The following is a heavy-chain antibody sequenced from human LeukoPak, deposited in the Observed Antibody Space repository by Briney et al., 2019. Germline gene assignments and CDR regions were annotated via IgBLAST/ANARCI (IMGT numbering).Heavy chain of an antibody. CDR2: IIPIFGTA. CDR1: AGTFSSYA. CDR3: ARGTYYDQGAFDI. D-gene: IGHD3-22*01. V-gene: IGHV1-69*06. Sequence: SVKVSCKASAGTFSSYAISWVRQAPGQGLEWMGRIIPIFGTANYAQKFQGRVTITADKSTSTAYMELSSLRSEDTAVYYCARGTYYDQGAFDIWGQGTMVTVSS. J-gene: IGHJ3*02.